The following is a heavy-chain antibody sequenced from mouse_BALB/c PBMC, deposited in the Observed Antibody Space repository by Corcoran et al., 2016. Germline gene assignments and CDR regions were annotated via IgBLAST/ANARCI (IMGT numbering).Heavy chain of an antibody. D-gene: IGHD2-2*01. CDR3: ARWGYAYAMDY. CDR1: GYSFTGYY. V-gene: IGHV1-26*01. CDR2: INPYNGAT. J-gene: IGHJ4*01. Sequence: EGQLQQSGPELVKPGASVKISCKASGYSFTGYYMYWVKHSHVKSLEWIGRINPYNGATSYNQNFKDKASLTVDKSSSTAYMELHSLTSEDSAVYYCARWGYAYAMDYWGQGTSVTVSS.